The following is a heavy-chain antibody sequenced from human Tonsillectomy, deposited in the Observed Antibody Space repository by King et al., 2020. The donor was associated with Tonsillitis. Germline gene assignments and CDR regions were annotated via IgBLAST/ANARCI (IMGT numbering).Heavy chain of an antibody. CDR2: IRSKANGYAT. CDR3: TTEYCSSPSCNT. V-gene: IGHV3-73*01. D-gene: IGHD2-2*01. J-gene: IGHJ5*02. CDR1: GFTFTDSA. Sequence: VQLVESGGGLVQPGGSLKLSCAASGFTFTDSAMHWVRQASGKGLEWFGRIRSKANGYATAYAASVKGRFTISRDDSKNTAYLQMNSLKTEDTAVYYCTTEYCSSPSCNTWGQGTLVTVSS.